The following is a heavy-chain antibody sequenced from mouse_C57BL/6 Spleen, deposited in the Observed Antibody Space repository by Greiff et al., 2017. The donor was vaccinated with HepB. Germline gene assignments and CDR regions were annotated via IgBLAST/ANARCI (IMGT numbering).Heavy chain of an antibody. V-gene: IGHV5-9-1*02. CDR1: GFTFSSYA. CDR3: TRDITTVVDAMDY. CDR2: ISSGGDYI. D-gene: IGHD1-1*01. J-gene: IGHJ4*01. Sequence: EVKLVESGEGLVKPGGSLKLSCAASGFTFSSYAMSWVRQTPEKRLEWVAYISSGGDYIYYADTVKGRFTISRDNARNTLYLQMSSLKSEDTAMYYCTRDITTVVDAMDYWGQGTSVTVSS.